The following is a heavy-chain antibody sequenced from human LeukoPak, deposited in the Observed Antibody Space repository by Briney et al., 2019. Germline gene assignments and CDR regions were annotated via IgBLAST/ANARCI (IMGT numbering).Heavy chain of an antibody. V-gene: IGHV1-69*13. J-gene: IGHJ6*03. CDR1: GGTFSSYA. CDR2: IILIFGTA. D-gene: IGHD7-27*01. Sequence: SVKVSCKASGGTFSSYAISWVRQAPGQGLEWMGGIILIFGTANYAQKFQGRVTITADESTSTAYMELSSLRSEDTAVYYCARIVWGSVYYYYMDVWGKGTTVTVSS. CDR3: ARIVWGSVYYYYMDV.